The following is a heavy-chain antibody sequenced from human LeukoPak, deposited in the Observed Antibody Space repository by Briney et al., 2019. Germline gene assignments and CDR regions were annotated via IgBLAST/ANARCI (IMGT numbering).Heavy chain of an antibody. CDR3: AKEVAAAGTNY. CDR1: GXTFSSYA. D-gene: IGHD6-13*01. V-gene: IGHV3-23*01. Sequence: LSCXXSGXTFSSYAMSRVRQAPGKGLEWVSAISGSGGSTYYADSVKGRFTISRDNSKNTLYLQMNSLRAEDTAVYYCAKEVAAAGTNYWGQGTLVTVSS. J-gene: IGHJ4*02. CDR2: ISGSGGST.